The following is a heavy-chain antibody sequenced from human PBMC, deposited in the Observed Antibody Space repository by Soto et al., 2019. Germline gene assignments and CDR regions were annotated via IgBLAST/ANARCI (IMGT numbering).Heavy chain of an antibody. CDR2: IYYSGST. CDR3: ARGRTSSPTPGDY. V-gene: IGHV4-31*03. CDR1: GGSISSGGYY. J-gene: IGHJ4*02. Sequence: QLQLQESGPGLVKPSQTLSLTCTVSGGSISSGGYYRSWSRQHPGKGLEWIGYIYYSGSTYYNPSLKSRVTXSXDXXKNQCSLKLSSVTAADTAVYYCARGRTSSPTPGDYWGQGTLVTVSS. D-gene: IGHD2-2*01.